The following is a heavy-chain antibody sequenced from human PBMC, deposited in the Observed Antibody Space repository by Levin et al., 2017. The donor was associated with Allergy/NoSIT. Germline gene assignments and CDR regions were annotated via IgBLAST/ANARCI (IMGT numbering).Heavy chain of an antibody. J-gene: IGHJ4*02. CDR2: IIPAFAST. CDR1: GGTLRNYP. CDR3: ARPRGGFYGSGSFDA. Sequence: SVKVSCKAFGGTLRNYPISWVRQAPGQGLEWMGGIIPAFASTNYAQKFQGRVTITADESTRTAYMELRSLRSEDTAVYFCARPRGGFYGSGSFDAWGQGALVTVSS. D-gene: IGHD3-10*01. V-gene: IGHV1-69*13.